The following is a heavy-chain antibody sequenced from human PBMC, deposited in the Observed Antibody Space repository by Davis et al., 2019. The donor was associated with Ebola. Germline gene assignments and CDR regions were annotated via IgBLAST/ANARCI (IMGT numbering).Heavy chain of an antibody. CDR3: ARVPVVPAASGVDY. J-gene: IGHJ4*02. Sequence: MPSETLSLTCAVYGGSFSDYFWSWIRQPPEKGLEWIGEISHHNGDTNYNPSLRSRVTISVDTSKNQFSLKLSSVTAADTAVYYCARVPVVPAASGVDYWGQGTLVTVSS. CDR1: GGSFSDYF. D-gene: IGHD2-2*01. V-gene: IGHV4-34*01. CDR2: ISHHNGDT.